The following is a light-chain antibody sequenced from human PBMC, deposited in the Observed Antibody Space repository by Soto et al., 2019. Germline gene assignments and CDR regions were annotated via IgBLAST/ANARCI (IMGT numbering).Light chain of an antibody. CDR1: QSVDWY. J-gene: IGKJ3*01. Sequence: EIVLTQSPATLYLSPGDRATLSCRASQSVDWYVAWYQQKPGQAPRLLIYDALKRATGTPDRFSGSGSGTDFTLTISRLEPEDVAVYYCQQRSNWPAITFGPGTKVDLK. V-gene: IGKV3-11*01. CDR3: QQRSNWPAIT. CDR2: DAL.